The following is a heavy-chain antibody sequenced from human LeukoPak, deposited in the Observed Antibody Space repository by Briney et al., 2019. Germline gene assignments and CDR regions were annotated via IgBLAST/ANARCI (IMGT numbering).Heavy chain of an antibody. Sequence: SETLSLTCTVSGGSISSGSDYWSWIRQPAGKGLEWIGHIYTSGSTSYNHSLQSRVTISVDTSKHQFSLQVTSVTAADTAVYYCARAGGSVGWYGTIDSWGQGILVTVSS. CDR1: GGSISSGSDY. D-gene: IGHD6-19*01. CDR3: ARAGGSVGWYGTIDS. J-gene: IGHJ4*02. V-gene: IGHV4-61*09. CDR2: IYTSGST.